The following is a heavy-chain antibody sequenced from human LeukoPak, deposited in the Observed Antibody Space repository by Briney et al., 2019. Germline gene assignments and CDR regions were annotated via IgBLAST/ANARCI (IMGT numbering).Heavy chain of an antibody. D-gene: IGHD2-15*01. CDR3: AKDTSAWWYHRAYMNV. CDR2: IRGSGDKT. Sequence: GGSLSPPCAAPGFTFTDYAMTWVGQAPGGGLEGSSAIRGSGDKTFHADSVKGRFTTSRDNSKNTLSLQMSSLRVEDSAVYFCAKDTSAWWYHRAYMNVWGTGTTVTVSS. CDR1: GFTFTDYA. J-gene: IGHJ6*03. V-gene: IGHV3-23*01.